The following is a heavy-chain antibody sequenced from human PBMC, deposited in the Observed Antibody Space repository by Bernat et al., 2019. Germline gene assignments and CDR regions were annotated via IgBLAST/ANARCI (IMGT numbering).Heavy chain of an antibody. D-gene: IGHD5-24*01. CDR1: GFTFSSYA. V-gene: IGHV3-23*04. Sequence: VQLVESGGGVVQPGRSLRLSCAASGFTFSSYAMSWVRQAPGKGLEWVSAISGSGGSTYYADSVKGRFTISRDNSKNTLYLQMNSLRAEDTAVYYCAKREVATYWYFDLWGRGTLVTVSS. J-gene: IGHJ2*01. CDR3: AKREVATYWYFDL. CDR2: ISGSGGST.